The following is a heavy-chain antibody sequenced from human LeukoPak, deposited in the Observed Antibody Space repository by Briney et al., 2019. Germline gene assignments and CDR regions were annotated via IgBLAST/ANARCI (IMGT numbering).Heavy chain of an antibody. CDR1: GVSISSYY. D-gene: IGHD6-13*01. CDR3: ARDLGIAAAGYDAFDI. J-gene: IGHJ3*02. V-gene: IGHV4-59*01. CDR2: IYYTGST. Sequence: PSETLSLTCTVSGVSISSYYWSWIRQPPGKGLEWIGYIYYTGSTNYNPSLKSRVTISVDTSKNQFSLRLTSVTAADTAVYYCARDLGIAAAGYDAFDIWGQGTMVTVSS.